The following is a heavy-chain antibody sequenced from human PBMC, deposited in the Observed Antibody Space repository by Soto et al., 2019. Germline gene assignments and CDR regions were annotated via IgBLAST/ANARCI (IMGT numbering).Heavy chain of an antibody. V-gene: IGHV3-30*18. CDR1: GFSFSTYG. CDR2: ISNDGSNK. D-gene: IGHD6-6*01. J-gene: IGHJ6*02. CDR3: AKVVRADSTSSNFYYYSGMDV. Sequence: GGSLRLSCAASGFSFSTYGMHWVRQAPGKGLEWMAVISNDGSNKYYADSVKGRFTISRDNSKDTLFLQMNSLRGEDTAIYYCAKVVRADSTSSNFYYYSGMDVWGQGTTVTVSS.